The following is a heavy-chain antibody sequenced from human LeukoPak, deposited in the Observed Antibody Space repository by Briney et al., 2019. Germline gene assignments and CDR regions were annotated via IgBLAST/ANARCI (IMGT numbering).Heavy chain of an antibody. Sequence: SETLSLTCTVSGFSISSGYYWGWIRQPPGKGLEWIGSIYHGGSAYYNPSLESRITMSVDTSKNQFSLKLSSVTAADTALYYCASVSGVGGNSYYYIDVWGKGTTVTVSS. CDR2: IYHGGSA. CDR3: ASVSGVGGNSYYYIDV. CDR1: GFSISSGYY. D-gene: IGHD3-10*02. J-gene: IGHJ6*03. V-gene: IGHV4-38-2*02.